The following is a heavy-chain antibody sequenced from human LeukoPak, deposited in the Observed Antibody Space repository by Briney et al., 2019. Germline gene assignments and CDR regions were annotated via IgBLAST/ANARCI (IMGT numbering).Heavy chain of an antibody. CDR2: ISYDGSNR. D-gene: IGHD5-18*01. V-gene: IGHV3-30-3*01. CDR1: GFTFSSYA. Sequence: GGSLRLSCAASGFTFSSYAMHWVRQAPGKGLEWVAVISYDGSNRYYADSVKGRFTISRDNSKNTLYLQMNSLRAEDTAVYYCARDPGYSFYRYYYYGMDVWGQGTTVTVSS. J-gene: IGHJ6*02. CDR3: ARDPGYSFYRYYYYGMDV.